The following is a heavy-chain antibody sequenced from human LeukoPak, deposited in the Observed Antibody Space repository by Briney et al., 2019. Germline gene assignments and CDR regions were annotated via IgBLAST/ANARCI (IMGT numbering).Heavy chain of an antibody. J-gene: IGHJ4*02. V-gene: IGHV4-30-4*01. CDR2: IYYSGST. D-gene: IGHD3-16*01. CDR1: GGSISSGDYY. Sequence: SETLSLTCTVSGGSISSGDYYWSWIRQPPGKGLKWIGYIYYSGSTYYNPSLKSRVTMSVDTSKNQFSLKLSSVTAADTAVYYCASGGGGDYFDYWGQGTLVTVSS. CDR3: ASGGGGDYFDY.